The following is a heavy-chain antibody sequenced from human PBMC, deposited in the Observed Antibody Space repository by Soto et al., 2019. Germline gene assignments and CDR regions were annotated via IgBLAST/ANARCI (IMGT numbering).Heavy chain of an antibody. CDR1: GFTFSSYG. Sequence: GGSLRLSCAASGFTFSSYGMHWVRQAPGKGLEWVAVISYDGSNKYYADSVEGRFTISRDNSKNTLYLQMNSLRAEDTAVYYCAKESSGSHDAFDIWGQGTMVTVSS. CDR2: ISYDGSNK. V-gene: IGHV3-30*18. CDR3: AKESSGSHDAFDI. J-gene: IGHJ3*02. D-gene: IGHD1-26*01.